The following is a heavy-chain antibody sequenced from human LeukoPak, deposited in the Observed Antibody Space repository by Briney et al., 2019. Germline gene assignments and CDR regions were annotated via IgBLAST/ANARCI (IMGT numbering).Heavy chain of an antibody. CDR3: ARVGYYYDSSGPNWFDP. J-gene: IGHJ5*02. CDR2: IYYSGST. Sequence: SETLSLTXTVSGGSISSYYWSWIRQPPGKGLEWIGYIYYSGSTNYNPSLKSRVTISVDTSKNQFSLKLSSVTAADTAVYYCARVGYYYDSSGPNWFDPWGQGTLVTVSS. CDR1: GGSISSYY. D-gene: IGHD3-22*01. V-gene: IGHV4-59*01.